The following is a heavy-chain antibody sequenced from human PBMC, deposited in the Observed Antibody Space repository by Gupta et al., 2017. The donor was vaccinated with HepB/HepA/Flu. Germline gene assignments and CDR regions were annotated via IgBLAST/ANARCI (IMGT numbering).Heavy chain of an antibody. V-gene: IGHV1-69*01. Sequence: ANYAQKFQGRVTITADESTSTAYMELSSLRSENTAVYYCARVAGATVKYYYYYYMDVWGKGTTVTVSS. CDR2: A. CDR3: ARVAGATVKYYYYYYMDV. J-gene: IGHJ6*03.